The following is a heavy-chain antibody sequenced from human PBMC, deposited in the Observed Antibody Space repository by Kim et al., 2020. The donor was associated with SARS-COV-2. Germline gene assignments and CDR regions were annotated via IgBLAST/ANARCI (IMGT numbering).Heavy chain of an antibody. CDR2: IYTSGST. Sequence: SETLSLTCTVSGGSISSYYWSWIRQPAGKGLEWIGRIYTSGSTNYNPSLKSRVTMSVDTSKNQFSLKLSSVTAADTAVYYCARVEVRAFSSSWTFEDYGMDVWGQGTTVTVSS. CDR1: GGSISSYY. CDR3: ARVEVRAFSSSWTFEDYGMDV. J-gene: IGHJ6*02. D-gene: IGHD6-13*01. V-gene: IGHV4-4*07.